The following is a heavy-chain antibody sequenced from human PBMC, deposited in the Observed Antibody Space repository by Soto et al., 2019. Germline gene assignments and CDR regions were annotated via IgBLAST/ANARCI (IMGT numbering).Heavy chain of an antibody. D-gene: IGHD2-15*01. Sequence: QVQLVESGGGVVHPGGSLRLSCTTSGFTFNTYGMYWVRQAPGKGLEWVAIIWYDGSNKYYGDSVKGRFTISRDNSKNTLYLQMNSLRAEDTALYYCARGDCTGAYCYSWPFNYRVDVCVQGTTVTVSS. CDR1: GFTFNTYG. CDR3: ARGDCTGAYCYSWPFNYRVDV. V-gene: IGHV3-33*08. J-gene: IGHJ6*02. CDR2: IWYDGSNK.